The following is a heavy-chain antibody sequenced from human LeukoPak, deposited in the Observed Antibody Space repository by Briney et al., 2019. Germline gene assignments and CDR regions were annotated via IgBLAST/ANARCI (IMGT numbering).Heavy chain of an antibody. Sequence: ASVKVSCKAPGYTFTSYDINWVRQATGQGLEWMGWMNPNSGNTGYAQKFQGRVTMTRNTSISTAYMELSSLRSEDTAVYYCAVVVWDYYDSSGYSDAFDIWGQGTMVTVSS. CDR3: AVVVWDYYDSSGYSDAFDI. V-gene: IGHV1-8*01. D-gene: IGHD3-22*01. CDR2: MNPNSGNT. CDR1: GYTFTSYD. J-gene: IGHJ3*02.